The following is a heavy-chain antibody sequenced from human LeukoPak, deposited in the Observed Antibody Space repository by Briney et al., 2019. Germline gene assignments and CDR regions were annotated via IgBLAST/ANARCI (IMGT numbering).Heavy chain of an antibody. CDR3: ARDSEEHSSGWYLGDNWFDP. D-gene: IGHD6-19*01. CDR2: INPNSGGT. Sequence: GASVKVSCKASGYTFTGYYMHWVRQAPGQGLEWMGWINPNSGGTNYAQKFQGRVTMTRDTSISTAYMELSRLRSDDTAVHYCARDSEEHSSGWYLGDNWFDPWGQGTLVTVSS. V-gene: IGHV1-2*02. CDR1: GYTFTGYY. J-gene: IGHJ5*02.